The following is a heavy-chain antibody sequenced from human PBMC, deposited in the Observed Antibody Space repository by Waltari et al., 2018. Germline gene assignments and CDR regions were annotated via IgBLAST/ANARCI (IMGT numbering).Heavy chain of an antibody. CDR1: GGSFSGYY. J-gene: IGHJ4*02. Sequence: QVQLQQWGAGLLKPSETLSLTCAVYGGSFSGYYWSWIRQPPGKGLEWTGEINHSGSTNYNPARKGRVTITGETSKNQFSLKLGSVTGADTAVYDCAREGRRYNWNYGADYWGQGTLVTVSS. D-gene: IGHD1-7*01. CDR3: AREGRRYNWNYGADY. CDR2: INHSGST. V-gene: IGHV4-34*01.